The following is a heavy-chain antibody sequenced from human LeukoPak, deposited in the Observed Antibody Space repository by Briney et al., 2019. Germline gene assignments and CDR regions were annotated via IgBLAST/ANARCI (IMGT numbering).Heavy chain of an antibody. CDR1: GFTFDDYG. CDR2: INWNGGST. D-gene: IGHD1-26*01. CDR3: ARGFDGGSYYFDY. J-gene: IGHJ4*02. Sequence: GSLRLSCAASGFTFDDYGMSWVRPAPGKGLELVSGINWNGGSTGYADSVKGRFTISRDNAKNSLYLQMNSLRAEDTALYYCARGFDGGSYYFDYWGQGTLVTVSS. V-gene: IGHV3-20*04.